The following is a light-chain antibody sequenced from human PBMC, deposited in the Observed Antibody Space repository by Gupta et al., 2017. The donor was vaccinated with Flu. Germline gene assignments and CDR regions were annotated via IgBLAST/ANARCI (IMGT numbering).Light chain of an antibody. CDR1: RSNIGADYD. CDR3: NTSVTSLGALL. V-gene: IGLV1-40*01. J-gene: IGLJ3*02. Sequence: QSVLTQPPSVSGAPAQRVTISCTGSRSNIGADYDVHWYQQLPGSEPKIFIDGYNKRPSGVNDRGSCYTAGNYASREIIGLQAEEEADDYCNTSVTSLGALLFGGGTKITVL. CDR2: GYN.